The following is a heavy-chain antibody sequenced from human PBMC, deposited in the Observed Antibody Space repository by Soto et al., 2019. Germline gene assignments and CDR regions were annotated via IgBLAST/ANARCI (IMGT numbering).Heavy chain of an antibody. CDR3: ARDSSGSSWATGDY. J-gene: IGHJ4*02. D-gene: IGHD6-13*01. CDR1: GFTFSSYG. CDR2: IWYDGSNK. Sequence: VGSLRLSCAASGFTFSSYGMHWVRQAPGKGLEWVAVIWYDGSNKYYADSVKGRFTISRDNSKNTLYLQMNSLRAEDTAVYYCARDSSGSSWATGDYWGQRTLVTVSS. V-gene: IGHV3-33*01.